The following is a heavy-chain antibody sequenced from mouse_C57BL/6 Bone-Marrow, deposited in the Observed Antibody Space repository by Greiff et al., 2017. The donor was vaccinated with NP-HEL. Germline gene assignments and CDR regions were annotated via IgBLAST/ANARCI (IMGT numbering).Heavy chain of an antibody. J-gene: IGHJ4*01. D-gene: IGHD2-4*01. CDR2: IYWDDDK. V-gene: IGHV8-12*01. Sequence: QVTLKESGPGILQSSQTLSLSCSFSGFSLSTSGMGVSWIRQPSGKGLEWLAHIYWDDDKCYNPSLKSRPTISKDTSSNQVFLKITSVDTADTATYYCARSLYDYDGYYYAMDYWGQGTSVTVSS. CDR3: ARSLYDYDGYYYAMDY. CDR1: GFSLSTSGMG.